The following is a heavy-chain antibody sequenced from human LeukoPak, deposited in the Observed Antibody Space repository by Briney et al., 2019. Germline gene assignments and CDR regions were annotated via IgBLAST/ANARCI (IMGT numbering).Heavy chain of an antibody. CDR1: GFIVSSNF. Sequence: GGSLRLSCAGSGFIVSSNFMSWVRQAPGKGLEWVSVIYRGDNTYYADSVKGRFTISRDNSQNAVFLQMNSLRVDDTAVYYCAKASSETNFDQWGQGTLVTVSS. D-gene: IGHD2-2*01. CDR3: AKASSETNFDQ. V-gene: IGHV3-66*01. J-gene: IGHJ4*02. CDR2: IYRGDNT.